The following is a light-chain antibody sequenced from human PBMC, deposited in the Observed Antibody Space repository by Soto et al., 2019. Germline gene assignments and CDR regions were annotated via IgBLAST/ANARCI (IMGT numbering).Light chain of an antibody. V-gene: IGKV3-20*01. CDR1: QSVSSSY. J-gene: IGKJ4*01. Sequence: EIVLTQSPGTLSLSPGERVTLSCRASQSVSSSYLAWYQQKPAQAPRLLIYGASNRATGIPDRFSGSGSGTDFTLTISRLETEDFAVYYCQQYGSAPLTFGAGTKVEIK. CDR3: QQYGSAPLT. CDR2: GAS.